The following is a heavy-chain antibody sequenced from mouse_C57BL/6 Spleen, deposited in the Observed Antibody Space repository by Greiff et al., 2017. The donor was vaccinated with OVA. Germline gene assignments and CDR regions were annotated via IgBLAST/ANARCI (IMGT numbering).Heavy chain of an antibody. D-gene: IGHD3-3*01. CDR3: ARAEGPPFAY. CDR2: LNPTNGGT. J-gene: IGHJ3*01. Sequence: VQLQQSGPELVKPGASVKIPCRASGSTFTTYNMDWVKQSHGRSLRWIGNLNPTNGGTIYNQKFKGKATLTVDKSSSTAYMELRSLTSEDTAVYYCARAEGPPFAYWGQGTLVTVSA. CDR1: GSTFTTYN. V-gene: IGHV1-18*01.